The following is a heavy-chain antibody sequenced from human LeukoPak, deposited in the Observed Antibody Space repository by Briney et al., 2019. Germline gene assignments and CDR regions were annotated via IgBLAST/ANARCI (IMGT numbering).Heavy chain of an antibody. CDR3: AKDWEPIVATICDY. D-gene: IGHD5-12*01. J-gene: IGHJ4*02. CDR1: GFSIGPFW. CDR2: IRGDASRL. Sequence: PGGSLRLSCVASGFSIGPFWMTWVRQAPGKGLEWVANIRGDASRLYYVDSVKGRFTISRDNAKNSLYLQMSNLRAEDTSAYYCAKDWEPIVATICDYWGQGTLVTVSS. V-gene: IGHV3-7*01.